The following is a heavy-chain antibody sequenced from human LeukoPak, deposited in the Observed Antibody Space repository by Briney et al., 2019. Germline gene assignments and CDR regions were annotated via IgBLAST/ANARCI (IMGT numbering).Heavy chain of an antibody. D-gene: IGHD2-15*01. CDR3: ARDWSGGSMIYYGMDV. J-gene: IGHJ6*04. V-gene: IGHV3-48*03. CDR1: GFTFSSYE. CDR2: ISSSGSTI. Sequence: QPGGSLRLSCAASGFTFSSYEMNWVRQAPGKGLEGVSYISSSGSTIYYADSVKGRFTISRDNAKNSLYLQMNRLRAEDTAVYYCARDWSGGSMIYYGMDVWGKGTTVTVSS.